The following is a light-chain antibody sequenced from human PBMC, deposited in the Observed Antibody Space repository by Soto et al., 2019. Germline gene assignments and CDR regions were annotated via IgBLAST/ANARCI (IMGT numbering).Light chain of an antibody. Sequence: EVVLTQSPATLSLSPGQRATLSCRASHSVGTNLMWYQQKPGQPPRLLISYASNRATGIPGRFSGGGSGTDFTLTISRLEPEDFAVYYCQQYGSSPSITFGQGTRLEIK. CDR1: HSVGTN. V-gene: IGKV3-20*01. J-gene: IGKJ5*01. CDR2: YAS. CDR3: QQYGSSPSIT.